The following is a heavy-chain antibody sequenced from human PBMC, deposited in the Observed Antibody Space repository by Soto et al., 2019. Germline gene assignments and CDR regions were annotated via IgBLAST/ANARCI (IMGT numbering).Heavy chain of an antibody. J-gene: IGHJ6*02. CDR1: GFTFSSYA. V-gene: IGHV3-23*01. Sequence: PGGSLRLSCAASGFTFSSYAMSWVRQAPGKRLEWVSAISGSGGSTYYADSVKGRFTISRDNSKNTLYLQMNSLRAEDTAVYYCAKAARGVAAAGRGLGYYGMDVWGQGTTVTVSS. CDR2: ISGSGGST. CDR3: AKAARGVAAAGRGLGYYGMDV. D-gene: IGHD6-13*01.